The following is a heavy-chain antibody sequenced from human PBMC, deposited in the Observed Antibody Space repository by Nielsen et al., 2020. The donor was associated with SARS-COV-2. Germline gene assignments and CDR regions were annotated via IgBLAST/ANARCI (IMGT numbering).Heavy chain of an antibody. CDR3: ARAQSTTRRFDP. Sequence: SETLSLTCTVSGGSISSYYWSWIRQPPGKGLEWIGEISHSGSTSYNPSLKSRVTISVDTSKNQFSLKLSSVTAADTAVYYCARAQSTTRRFDPWGKGTLVTVSS. CDR2: ISHSGST. J-gene: IGHJ5*02. V-gene: IGHV4-34*01. D-gene: IGHD1-1*01. CDR1: GGSISSYY.